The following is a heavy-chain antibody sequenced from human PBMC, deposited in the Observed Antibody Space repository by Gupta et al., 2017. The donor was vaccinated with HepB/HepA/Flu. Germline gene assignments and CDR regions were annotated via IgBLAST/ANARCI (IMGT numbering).Heavy chain of an antibody. Sequence: QVQLVQSGAEVKKPGASVKVSCQSIGYTFTDYYMHWRRQAPGEGLEWMGWINPNRGDTNNPQNFQGRVTMTRDTAISTTYMELSRLTADDTAVYYCARETKDWRGRTGQYWGQGTPVTVSS. CDR1: GYTFTDYY. J-gene: IGHJ4*02. CDR2: INPNRGDT. CDR3: ARETKDWRGRTGQY. D-gene: IGHD3/OR15-3a*01. V-gene: IGHV1-2*02.